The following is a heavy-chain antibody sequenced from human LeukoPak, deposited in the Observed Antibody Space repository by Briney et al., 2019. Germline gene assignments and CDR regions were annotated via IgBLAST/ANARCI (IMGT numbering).Heavy chain of an antibody. D-gene: IGHD2-15*01. Sequence: GGSLRLSCAASGLTVSSNYMSWVRQAPGKGLEFVSIIYSGGNTYYADSMKGRFTISRDNSKNTLYLQMNSLRAEDTAVYFCARQRRYCSSDTCYSGHDYWGQGTLVTVSS. CDR1: GLTVSSNY. CDR3: ARQRRYCSSDTCYSGHDY. J-gene: IGHJ4*02. V-gene: IGHV3-53*01. CDR2: IYSGGNT.